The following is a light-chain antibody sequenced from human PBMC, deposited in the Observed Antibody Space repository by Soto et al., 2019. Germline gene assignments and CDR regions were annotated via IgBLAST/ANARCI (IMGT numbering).Light chain of an antibody. CDR2: KAS. V-gene: IGKV1-5*03. J-gene: IGKJ2*02. CDR1: QSINSW. CDR3: QQYNGYSGT. Sequence: DTQMTQSPSTLSVSVGDRVTITCRASQSINSWLAWYQQKPGKAPKLLIYKASNLESGVPSRFSGSASGTEFPLTISSLQPDDLATYYCQQYNGYSGTFGQGTKLEIK.